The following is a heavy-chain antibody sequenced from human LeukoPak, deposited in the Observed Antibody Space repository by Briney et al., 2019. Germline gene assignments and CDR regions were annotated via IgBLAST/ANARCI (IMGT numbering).Heavy chain of an antibody. J-gene: IGHJ4*02. CDR3: AKVYSGYADY. V-gene: IGHV3-23*01. D-gene: IGHD5-12*01. CDR2: ISGSGDNT. Sequence: GGSLRLSCAASGFTFSSHGMSWVRQAPGKGLEWVSTISGSGDNTYYADSVKGRFTISRDNSKNTLYLQMNSLRAEDTAVYYCAKVYSGYADYWGQGTLVTVSS. CDR1: GFTFSSHG.